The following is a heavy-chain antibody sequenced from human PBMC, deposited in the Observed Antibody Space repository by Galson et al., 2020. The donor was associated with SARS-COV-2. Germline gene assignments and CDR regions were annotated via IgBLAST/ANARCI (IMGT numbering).Heavy chain of an antibody. D-gene: IGHD2-15*01. CDR2: IYHSWST. V-gene: IGHV4-59*01. CDR1: DGPISSYY. Sequence: ETSETLSLTRTVSDGPISSYYWSWLRQPPRTGLQWIGYIYHSWSTNYHHSLTSRVTISIDTSKNQFSLRLSSVTAADTAVYYCPGLRCYFRHYFGLDVWGQGTTVTVSS. J-gene: IGHJ6*02. CDR3: PGLRCYFRHYFGLDV.